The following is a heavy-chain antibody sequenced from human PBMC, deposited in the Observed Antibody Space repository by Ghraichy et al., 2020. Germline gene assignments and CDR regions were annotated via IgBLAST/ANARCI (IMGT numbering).Heavy chain of an antibody. J-gene: IGHJ4*02. CDR2: INSDGTST. D-gene: IGHD2-2*01. CDR3: ARIPYCISTNCYYYFDY. CDR1: GFTFSSYW. Sequence: GGSLRLSCAASGFTFSSYWMHWVRQAPGKGLVWVSQINSDGTSTNYADSVKGRFTISRDNANNTLYLQMNSLRAEDTAVYYCARIPYCISTNCYYYFDYWGQGTLVTVSS. V-gene: IGHV3-74*01.